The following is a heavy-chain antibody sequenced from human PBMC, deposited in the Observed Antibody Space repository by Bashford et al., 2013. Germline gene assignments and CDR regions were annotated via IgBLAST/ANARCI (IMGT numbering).Heavy chain of an antibody. J-gene: IGHJ2*01. Sequence: GLEWLGHIYYSGSTNYNPSLGSRVAISIDMSKNQFSLRLTSVTASDSAVYYCARVLADCGSLDCRDYYFDPWGRGTLVTVSS. D-gene: IGHD4-17*01. CDR2: IYYSGST. CDR3: ARVLADCGSLDCRDYYFDP. V-gene: IGHV4-59*01.